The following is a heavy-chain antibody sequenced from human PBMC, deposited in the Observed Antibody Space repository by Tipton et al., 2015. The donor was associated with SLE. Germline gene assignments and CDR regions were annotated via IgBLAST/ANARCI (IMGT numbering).Heavy chain of an antibody. CDR2: IYYSGST. J-gene: IGHJ4*02. CDR3: ARDRTGGAGFDY. CDR1: GGSISSYY. D-gene: IGHD1-1*01. V-gene: IGHV4-59*01. Sequence: TLSLTCTVSGGSISSYYWSWIRQPPGKGLQWIGYIYYSGSTNYNPSLKSRVTISVDTSKKQFSLKLSSVTAADTAVYYCARDRTGGAGFDYCGQGSLVSVSS.